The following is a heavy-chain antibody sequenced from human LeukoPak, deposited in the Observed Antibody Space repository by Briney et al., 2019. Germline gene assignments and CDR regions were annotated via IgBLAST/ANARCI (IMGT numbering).Heavy chain of an antibody. CDR2: MNPNSGNT. Sequence: ASVKVSCKTSGYTFNSYDINWVRQATGQGLEWMGWMNPNSGNTGYAQKLQGRVTMTRNTSIRTAYMELSGLRPEDTAVYYCARRHIRFLELDFWGQGTLVTVSS. J-gene: IGHJ4*02. V-gene: IGHV1-8*02. CDR3: ARRHIRFLELDF. D-gene: IGHD3-3*01. CDR1: GYTFNSYD.